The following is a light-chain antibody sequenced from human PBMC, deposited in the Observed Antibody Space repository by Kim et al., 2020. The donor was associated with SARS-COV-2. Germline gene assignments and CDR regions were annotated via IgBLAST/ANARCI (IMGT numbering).Light chain of an antibody. CDR2: DAS. J-gene: IGKJ5*01. CDR1: QDISNY. CDR3: QQYHNLPIT. Sequence: EIRMTQSPPSLPASIGDTVTITCQASQDISNYLNWYQQKPGIAPRALIFDASNLETGVPSRFSGSGSGTNFTLRITSLQPEDIATYYCQQYHNLPITFGQGTRLEIK. V-gene: IGKV1-33*01.